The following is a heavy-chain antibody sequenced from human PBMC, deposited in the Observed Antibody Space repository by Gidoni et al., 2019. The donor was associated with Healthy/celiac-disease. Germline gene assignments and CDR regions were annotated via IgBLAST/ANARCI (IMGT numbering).Heavy chain of an antibody. V-gene: IGHV3-48*03. CDR1: GFTFSSYE. J-gene: IGHJ4*02. CDR3: ARVGISGYSYGYYFDY. Sequence: EVQLVESGGGLVQPGGSLRRSCAASGFTFSSYEMNWVRQAPGKGLEWVSYISSSGSTIYYADSVKGRFTISRDNAKNSLYLQMNSLRAEDTAVYYCARVGISGYSYGYYFDYWGQGTLVTVSS. CDR2: ISSSGSTI. D-gene: IGHD5-18*01.